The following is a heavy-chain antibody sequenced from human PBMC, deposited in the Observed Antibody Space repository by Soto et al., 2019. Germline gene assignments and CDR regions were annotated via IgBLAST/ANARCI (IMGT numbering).Heavy chain of an antibody. CDR2: ISGSGVSA. CDR3: AKAVSGQLAVHYFDY. V-gene: IGHV3-23*01. Sequence: PGGSLRLSCAASGFTFSSYAMSWVRQAPGKGLEWVSAISGSGVSAYYADSVKGRFTISRDNSKNTLYLQMNSLRAEDTAVYYCAKAVSGQLAVHYFDYWGQGTLVTVSS. D-gene: IGHD1-1*01. J-gene: IGHJ4*02. CDR1: GFTFSSYA.